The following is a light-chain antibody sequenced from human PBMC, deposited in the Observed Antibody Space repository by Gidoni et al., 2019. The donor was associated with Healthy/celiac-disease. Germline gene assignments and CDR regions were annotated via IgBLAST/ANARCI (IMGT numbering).Light chain of an antibody. CDR1: CSNIGSNY. V-gene: IGLV1-47*01. CDR2: RNN. CDR3: AAWDDSLSGWV. J-gene: IGLJ3*02. Sequence: QSVLTPPPSASGTPGQRVTISCSGSCSNIGSNYVYWYQQLPGTAPKLLIYRNNQRPSGVPDRFSGSKSGTSASLAISGLRSEDEADYYCAAWDDSLSGWVFGGGTKLTVL.